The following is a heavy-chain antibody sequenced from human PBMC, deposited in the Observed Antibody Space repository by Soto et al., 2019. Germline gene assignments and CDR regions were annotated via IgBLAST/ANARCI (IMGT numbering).Heavy chain of an antibody. J-gene: IGHJ4*02. D-gene: IGHD3-16*02. CDR2: MNMDGNRI. Sequence: GGSLRLSCAASGFTFSSYWMHWVRQAPGKGLEWVSRMNMDGNRISYVDSVKGRCTISRDNAKNTFYMEMNSARVEDTAVYYCASYRYWGQGTLVTVSS. V-gene: IGHV3-74*01. CDR1: GFTFSSYW. CDR3: ASYRY.